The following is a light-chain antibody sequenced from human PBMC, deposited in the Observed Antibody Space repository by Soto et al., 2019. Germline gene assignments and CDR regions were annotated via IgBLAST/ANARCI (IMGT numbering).Light chain of an antibody. CDR1: ESVSDNY. Sequence: EIVLTQSPGTLSLSPGERATLSCRASESVSDNYLAWYQQRSGQAPRLVIYGASSRASAVPDRFSGSGSGADFTLTISRLEPEDFAVYYCQQYGSSPGTFGQGTKVDIK. J-gene: IGKJ1*01. CDR3: QQYGSSPGT. CDR2: GAS. V-gene: IGKV3-20*01.